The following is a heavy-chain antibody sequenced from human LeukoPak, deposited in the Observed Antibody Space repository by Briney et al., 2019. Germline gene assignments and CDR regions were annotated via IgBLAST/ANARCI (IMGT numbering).Heavy chain of an antibody. CDR1: GFSLSTYS. CDR2: IRYDGSHR. CDR3: ARDPRDCSSTSCYTAAAGFDF. J-gene: IGHJ4*02. V-gene: IGHV3-30*02. Sequence: GGSLRLSCAASGFSLSTYSMNWVRQAPDKGLEGVAFIRYDGSHRYFADSVKGRFTISRDNSKNTLYLQMNSLRIEDTAVYYCARDPRDCSSTSCYTAAAGFDFWGQGTLVTVSS. D-gene: IGHD2-2*02.